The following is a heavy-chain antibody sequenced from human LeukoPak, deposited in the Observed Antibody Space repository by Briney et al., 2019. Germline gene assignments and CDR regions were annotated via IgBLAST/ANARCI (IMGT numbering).Heavy chain of an antibody. J-gene: IGHJ3*02. D-gene: IGHD3-22*01. CDR1: GFTFKIYA. CDR3: ARDLHYYDSSGYYADDAFDI. CDR2: MCGSAGCT. V-gene: IGHV3-23*01. Sequence: PGGSLRLSCAASGFTFKIYAMSWVRLAPGKGLQWVASMCGSAGCTFYADSVEGRFTISRDNSKNTLYLQMNSLRAEDTAIYYCARDLHYYDSSGYYADDAFDIWGQGTMVTVSS.